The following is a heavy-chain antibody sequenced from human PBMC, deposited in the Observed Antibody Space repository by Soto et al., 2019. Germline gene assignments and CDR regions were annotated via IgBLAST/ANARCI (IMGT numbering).Heavy chain of an antibody. V-gene: IGHV4-34*01. J-gene: IGHJ5*02. CDR2: INHSGST. D-gene: IGHD3-10*01. Sequence: ETLSLTCAVYGGSFSGYYWSWIRQPPGKGLEWIGEINHSGSTNYNPSLKSRVTISVDTSKNQFSLKLSSVTAADTAVYYCARGSPPNLLWFGGLYNWFDPWGQGXLVTVYS. CDR1: GGSFSGYY. CDR3: ARGSPPNLLWFGGLYNWFDP.